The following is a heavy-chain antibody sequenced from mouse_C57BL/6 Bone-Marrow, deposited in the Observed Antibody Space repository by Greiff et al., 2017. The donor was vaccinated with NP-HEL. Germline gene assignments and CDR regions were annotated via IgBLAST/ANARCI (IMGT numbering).Heavy chain of an antibody. CDR2: SRNKANDYTT. D-gene: IGHD2-4*01. Sequence: DVMLVESGGGLVQSGRSLRLSCATSGFTFSDFYMEWVRQAPGKGLEWIAASRNKANDYTTEYSASVKGRFIVSRDTSQSILYLQMNALRAEDTAIYYCARDEWGLRHWGQGTLVTVSA. CDR3: ARDEWGLRH. CDR1: GFTFSDFY. J-gene: IGHJ3*01. V-gene: IGHV7-1*01.